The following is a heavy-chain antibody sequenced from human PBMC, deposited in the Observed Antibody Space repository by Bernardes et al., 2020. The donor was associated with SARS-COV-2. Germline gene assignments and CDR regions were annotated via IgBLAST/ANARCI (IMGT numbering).Heavy chain of an antibody. V-gene: IGHV3-66*02. CDR2: IYSDGTT. D-gene: IGHD3-3*01. Sequence: GGSLRLSCAASGFIVSNKYMTWVRQAPGKGLELVSVIYSDGTTFYTASVKGRFTISRDNSKNTLYLQMNSLRVEDAAVYYCARGEAVTILGVPIRGRWYFDLWGRGTQVSVSS. CDR3: ARGEAVTILGVPIRGRWYFDL. CDR1: GFIVSNKY. J-gene: IGHJ2*01.